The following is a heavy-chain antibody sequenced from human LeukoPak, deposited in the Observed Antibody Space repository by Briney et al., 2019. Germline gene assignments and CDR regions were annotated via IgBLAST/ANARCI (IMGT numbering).Heavy chain of an antibody. CDR2: IIPILGIA. D-gene: IGHD6-13*01. Sequence: SVKVSCKASGGTFSSYAISWVRQAPGQGLEWMGRIIPILGIANYAQKFQGRVTITADKSTSTAYMELSSLRSEDTAVYYCASMDIAAAGRGNYWGQGTLVTVSS. CDR1: GGTFSSYA. V-gene: IGHV1-69*04. CDR3: ASMDIAAAGRGNY. J-gene: IGHJ4*02.